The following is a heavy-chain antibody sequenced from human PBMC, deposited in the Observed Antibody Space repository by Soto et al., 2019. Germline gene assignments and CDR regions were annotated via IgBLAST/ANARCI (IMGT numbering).Heavy chain of an antibody. V-gene: IGHV4-31*03. CDR2: IYYGGST. Sequence: QVQLQESGPGLVKPSQTLSLTCTVSGGSISSGGYYWSWIRQHPGEGLEWIVYIYYGGSTCYNLSLKSRVTISVDTSKNQFSLKLSSVTAADSAVYYCARLGYGDYGLGNWFDPWGQGTLVTVSS. CDR1: GGSISSGGYY. J-gene: IGHJ5*02. CDR3: ARLGYGDYGLGNWFDP. D-gene: IGHD4-17*01.